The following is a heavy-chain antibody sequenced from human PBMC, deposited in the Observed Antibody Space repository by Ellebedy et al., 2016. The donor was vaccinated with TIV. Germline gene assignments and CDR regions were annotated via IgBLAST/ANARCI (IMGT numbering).Heavy chain of an antibody. D-gene: IGHD2-15*01. V-gene: IGHV3-33*01. Sequence: GESLKISCAASGFTFSSYGMHWVRQAPGKGLEWVAVIWYDGSNKYYADSVKGRFTISRDNSKNTLYLQMNSLRAEDTAVYYCARDLPRGGGGSCGLDYWGQGTLVTVSS. CDR3: ARDLPRGGGGSCGLDY. CDR2: IWYDGSNK. J-gene: IGHJ4*02. CDR1: GFTFSSYG.